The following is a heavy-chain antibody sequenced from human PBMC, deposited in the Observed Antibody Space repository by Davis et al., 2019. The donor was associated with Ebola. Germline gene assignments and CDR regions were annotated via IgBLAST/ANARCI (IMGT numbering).Heavy chain of an antibody. CDR1: GYTFTGYY. J-gene: IGHJ5*02. CDR3: ARGWPLHTSWFDP. CDR2: INPNSGGT. D-gene: IGHD6-13*01. Sequence: AASVKVSCKASGYTFTGYYMHWVRQAPGQGLEWMGWINPNSGGTNYAQKFQGRVTITRDTSASTAYMELSSLRSEDTAVYYCARGWPLHTSWFDPWGQGTLVTVSS. V-gene: IGHV1-2*02.